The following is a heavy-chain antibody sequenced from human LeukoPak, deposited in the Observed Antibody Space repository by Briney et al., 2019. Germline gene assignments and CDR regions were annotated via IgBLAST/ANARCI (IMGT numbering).Heavy chain of an antibody. CDR1: GYTFTSYA. Sequence: ASVKVSCKASGYTFTSYAMHWVRQAPGQRLEWMGWINAGNGNTKYSQKLQGRVTMTTDTSTSTAYMELRSLRSDDTAVYYCARGMYYDSSGYYYSRPWDYWGQGTLVTVSS. CDR3: ARGMYYDSSGYYYSRPWDY. D-gene: IGHD3-22*01. CDR2: INAGNGNT. J-gene: IGHJ4*02. V-gene: IGHV1-3*01.